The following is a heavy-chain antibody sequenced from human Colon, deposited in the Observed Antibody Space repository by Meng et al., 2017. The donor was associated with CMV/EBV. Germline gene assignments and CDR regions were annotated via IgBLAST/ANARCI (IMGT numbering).Heavy chain of an antibody. D-gene: IGHD5-24*01. Sequence: GESLKISCAASGFTFSTSGMHWVRQAPGKGLEWVAFIHYEGRYKYYADSVEGRFTISRDNSRNTLYLQMSRLTVEDTAEYYCTKGWEMVFEIWGQGTTVTVSS. V-gene: IGHV3-30*02. CDR3: TKGWEMVFEI. CDR1: GFTFSTSG. CDR2: IHYEGRYK. J-gene: IGHJ3*02.